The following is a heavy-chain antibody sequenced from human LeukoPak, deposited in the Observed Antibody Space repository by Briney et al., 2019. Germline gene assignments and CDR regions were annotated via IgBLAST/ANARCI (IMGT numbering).Heavy chain of an antibody. CDR2: INPNSGGT. CDR3: ARDRYYYDSSGYFGLDF. D-gene: IGHD3-22*01. Sequence: ASVKVSCKASGYTLTGYYMHWVRQAPGQGLEWMGWINPNSGGTNYAQKFQGRVTMTRDTSISTAYMELRSLRSDDTAVYYCARDRYYYDSSGYFGLDFWGQGTLVTVSS. J-gene: IGHJ4*02. CDR1: GYTLTGYY. V-gene: IGHV1-2*02.